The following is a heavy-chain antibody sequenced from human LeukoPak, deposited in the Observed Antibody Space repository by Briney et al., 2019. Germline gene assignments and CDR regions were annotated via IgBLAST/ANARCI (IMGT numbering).Heavy chain of an antibody. V-gene: IGHV1-18*01. Sequence: ASVKVSCKASGYTFTSYGISWVRQAPGQGLEWMGWISAYNSNTNYAQKLQGRVTMTTDTSTSTAYMELRSLRSDDTAVYYCAIIAVAGTDLDYWGQGTLVTVSS. J-gene: IGHJ4*02. CDR2: ISAYNSNT. CDR1: GYTFTSYG. CDR3: AIIAVAGTDLDY. D-gene: IGHD6-19*01.